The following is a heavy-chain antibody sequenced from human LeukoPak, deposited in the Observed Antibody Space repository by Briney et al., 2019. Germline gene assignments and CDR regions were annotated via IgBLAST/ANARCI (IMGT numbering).Heavy chain of an antibody. Sequence: AGGSLRLSCVASGFTFSSYEMNWVRQAPGKGLEWVSYISSSGSTIYYADSVKGRFTISRDNAKKSLYLQMNSLRAEDTAIYYCARILGVQWLVLDYWGRGTLVTVS. CDR3: ARILGVQWLVLDY. V-gene: IGHV3-48*03. CDR1: GFTFSSYE. J-gene: IGHJ4*02. D-gene: IGHD6-19*01. CDR2: ISSSGSTI.